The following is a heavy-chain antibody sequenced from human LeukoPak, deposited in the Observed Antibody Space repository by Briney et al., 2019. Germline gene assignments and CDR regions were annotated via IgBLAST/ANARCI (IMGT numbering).Heavy chain of an antibody. Sequence: GGSVRLSCAVSGFTFSRYAMSWVRQAPGKGLEWVSFISGSGGTTYYADSVKGRFTISRDNSKNTLYLQMNSLRAEDTAVYYCAKSYYGSGTYYNVFDYWGQGTLVTVSS. J-gene: IGHJ4*02. CDR2: ISGSGGTT. D-gene: IGHD3-10*01. CDR3: AKSYYGSGTYYNVFDY. CDR1: GFTFSRYA. V-gene: IGHV3-23*01.